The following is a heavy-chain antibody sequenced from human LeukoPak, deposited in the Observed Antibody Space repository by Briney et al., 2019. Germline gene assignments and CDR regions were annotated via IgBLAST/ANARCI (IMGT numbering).Heavy chain of an antibody. CDR3: ARVYYDILTGYLYGMDV. CDR1: GFTFSSYE. D-gene: IGHD3-9*01. V-gene: IGHV3-48*03. Sequence: PGGSLRLSCAASGFTFSSYETNWVRQAPGKGLEWVSYISSSGSTIYYADSVKGRFTISRDNAKNSLYLQMNSLRAEDTAVYYCARVYYDILTGYLYGMDVWGQGTTVTVSS. CDR2: ISSSGSTI. J-gene: IGHJ6*02.